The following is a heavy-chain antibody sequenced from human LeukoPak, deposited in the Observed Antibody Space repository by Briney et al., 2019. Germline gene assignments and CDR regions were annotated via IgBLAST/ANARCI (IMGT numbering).Heavy chain of an antibody. V-gene: IGHV1-8*01. CDR3: ARGYGSGSYYLNYYYYYMDV. J-gene: IGHJ6*03. D-gene: IGHD3-10*01. CDR2: MNPNSGNI. Sequence: ASVKVSCKASGYTFTSYDINWVRQATGQGLEWMGWMNPNSGNIGYAQKFQGRVTMTRNTSISTAYMELSSLRSEDTAVYYCARGYGSGSYYLNYYYYYMDVWGKGTTVTISS. CDR1: GYTFTSYD.